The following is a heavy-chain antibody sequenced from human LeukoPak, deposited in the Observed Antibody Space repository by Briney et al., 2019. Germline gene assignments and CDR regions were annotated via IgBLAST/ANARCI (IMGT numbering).Heavy chain of an antibody. V-gene: IGHV4-38-2*02. CDR3: ARREYNWNGTVYYYYYMDV. Sequence: SETLSLTCTVSGYSISSGYYWGWIRQPPGKGLEWIGSIYHSGSSYYNPSLNSRVTISVDTSKNQFSLKLSSVTAADTAVYYCARREYNWNGTVYYYYYMDVWGKGTTVTISS. CDR1: GYSISSGYY. J-gene: IGHJ6*03. D-gene: IGHD1-1*01. CDR2: IYHSGSS.